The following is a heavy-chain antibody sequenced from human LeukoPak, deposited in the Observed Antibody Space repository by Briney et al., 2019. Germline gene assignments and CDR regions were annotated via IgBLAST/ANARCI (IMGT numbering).Heavy chain of an antibody. CDR3: ARGVGLTQGGTFDY. V-gene: IGHV4-4*07. Sequence: SETLSLTCTVSGGSISSYYWSWIRQPAGTALEWIGCIYTSGTITYNPALKRRVTMSVDTYKNQFSLKLSSVTAADTAVYYCARGVGLTQGGTFDYWGQGTLVTVSS. CDR2: IYTSGTI. D-gene: IGHD1-1*01. J-gene: IGHJ4*02. CDR1: GGSISSYY.